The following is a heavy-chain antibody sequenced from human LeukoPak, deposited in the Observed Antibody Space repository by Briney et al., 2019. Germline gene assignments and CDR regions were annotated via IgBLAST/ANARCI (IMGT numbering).Heavy chain of an antibody. CDR3: ARGHYYFDY. V-gene: IGHV3-7*04. Sequence: GGSLRLSCAASGFTFSTYWMSWVRQAPGKGLEWVANIKQDGSEKYYVDSVKGRFTISRDNAKNSVYLQMNSLRGEDTAVYYCARGHYYFDYWGQGTLVTASS. J-gene: IGHJ4*02. CDR2: IKQDGSEK. CDR1: GFTFSTYW.